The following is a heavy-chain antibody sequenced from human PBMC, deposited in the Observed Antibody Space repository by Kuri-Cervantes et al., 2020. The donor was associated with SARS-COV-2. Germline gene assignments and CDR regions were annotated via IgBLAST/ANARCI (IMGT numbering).Heavy chain of an antibody. D-gene: IGHD6-13*01. CDR1: GGSISSYY. CDR2: INHSGST. CDR3: ARHPFTGIAAAGPYFDY. V-gene: IGHV4-34*01. Sequence: GSLRPSCTVSGGSISSYYWSWIRQPPGKGLEWIGEINHSGSTNYNPSLKRRVTISVDTSKNQFSLKLSSVTAADTAVYYCARHPFTGIAAAGPYFDYWGQGTLVTVSS. J-gene: IGHJ4*02.